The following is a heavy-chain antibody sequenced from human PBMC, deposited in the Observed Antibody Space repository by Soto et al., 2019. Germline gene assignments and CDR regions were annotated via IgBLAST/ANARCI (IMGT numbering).Heavy chain of an antibody. CDR2: ISSSSSYI. CDR1: GFTFSSYS. D-gene: IGHD6-13*01. V-gene: IGHV3-21*01. J-gene: IGHJ4*02. CDR3: ASGTAAGTRD. Sequence: EVQLVESGGGLVKPGGSLRLSCAASGFTFSSYSMNWVRQAPGKGLEWVSSISSSSSYIYYADSVKGRFTISRDNAKNSRYLQMNSLRAEDTAVYYCASGTAAGTRDWGQGTLVTVSS.